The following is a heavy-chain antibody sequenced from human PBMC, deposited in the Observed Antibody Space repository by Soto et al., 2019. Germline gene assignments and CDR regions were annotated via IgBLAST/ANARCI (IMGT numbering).Heavy chain of an antibody. CDR2: IIPILGIA. CDR3: ARGYSGSNNYYYYGMDV. CDR1: GGTFSSYT. D-gene: IGHD1-26*01. J-gene: IGHJ6*02. Sequence: ASVKVSCKASGGTFSSYTISWVRQAPGQGLEWMGRIIPILGIANYAQKFQGRVTITADKSTSTAYMELSSLRSEDTAVYYCARGYSGSNNYYYYGMDVWGQGTTVTVSS. V-gene: IGHV1-69*02.